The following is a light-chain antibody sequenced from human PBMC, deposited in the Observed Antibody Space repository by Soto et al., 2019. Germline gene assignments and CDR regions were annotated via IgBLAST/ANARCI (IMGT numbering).Light chain of an antibody. V-gene: IGLV2-8*01. CDR1: SSDVGGYNF. J-gene: IGLJ1*01. CDR2: AVS. Sequence: QSALTQPPSASGSPGQSLTISCTGTSSDVGGYNFVSWYQHNPGKAPKLMIFAVSRRPSGVPDRFSGSKSGNTASLTVSGLQAEDEADYYCSAYTVSRTYVFGTGTKVTVL. CDR3: SAYTVSRTYV.